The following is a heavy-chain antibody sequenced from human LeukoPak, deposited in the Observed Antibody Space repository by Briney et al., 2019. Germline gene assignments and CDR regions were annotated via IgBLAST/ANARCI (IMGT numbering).Heavy chain of an antibody. J-gene: IGHJ4*02. Sequence: GGSLRLSCAASGFTFSSYGMHWVRQAPGKGLEWVAVIWYDGSNKYYADSVKGRFTISRDNSKNTLYLQMNSLRAEDTAVYYCAKGFSTYYYDSSGYYEYWGQGTLVTVSS. CDR3: AKGFSTYYYDSSGYYEY. V-gene: IGHV3-30*02. CDR1: GFTFSSYG. CDR2: IWYDGSNK. D-gene: IGHD3-22*01.